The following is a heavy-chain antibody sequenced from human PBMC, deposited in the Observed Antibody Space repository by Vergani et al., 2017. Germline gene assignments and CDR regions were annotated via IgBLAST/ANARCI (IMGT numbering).Heavy chain of an antibody. CDR2: INHSVST. D-gene: IGHD3-3*01. Sequence: QVQLQQWGAGLLKPSETLSLTCAVSGGSFSGYYWSWIRQPPGKGLEWIGEINHSVSTNYNPSLKSRVTISVDTSKNQFSLKLSSVTAADTAVYYCARVQELYDFWSGYRVRYYYYMDVWGKGTTVTVSS. CDR3: ARVQELYDFWSGYRVRYYYYMDV. J-gene: IGHJ6*03. V-gene: IGHV4-34*01. CDR1: GGSFSGYY.